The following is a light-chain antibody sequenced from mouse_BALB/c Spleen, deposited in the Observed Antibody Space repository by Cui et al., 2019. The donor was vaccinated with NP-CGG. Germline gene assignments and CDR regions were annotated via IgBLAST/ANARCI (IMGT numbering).Light chain of an antibody. CDR3: ALWYSNHWV. V-gene: IGLV1*01. CDR2: GTN. Sequence: QVCMTQVSALTTSPGETLTLTCRSSTGAVTTSNYANWVQEKPDHLFTGLIGGTNNRAPGVPARFSGSLIGDKAALTITGAQTEDEAIYFCALWYSNHWVFGGGTKLTVL. J-gene: IGLJ1*01. CDR1: TGAVTTSNY.